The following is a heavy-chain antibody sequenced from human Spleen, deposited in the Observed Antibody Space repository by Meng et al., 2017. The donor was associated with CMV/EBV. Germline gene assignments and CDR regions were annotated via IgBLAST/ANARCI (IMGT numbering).Heavy chain of an antibody. D-gene: IGHD5-18*01. Sequence: ASVKVSCKASGYTFTSYDINWVRQAPGQGLEWMGWINPNSGGTNYAQKFQGRVTMTSDTSISTAYMEVARLTPDDTAVYYCARDHSAYADYWGQGALVTVSS. J-gene: IGHJ4*02. V-gene: IGHV1-2*02. CDR1: GYTFTSYD. CDR2: INPNSGGT. CDR3: ARDHSAYADY.